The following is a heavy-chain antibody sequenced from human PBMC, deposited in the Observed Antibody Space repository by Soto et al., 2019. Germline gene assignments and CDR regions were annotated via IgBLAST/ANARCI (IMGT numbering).Heavy chain of an antibody. D-gene: IGHD3-10*01. CDR3: ARSRSGAVPDSLGF. CDR2: ISKDGSVI. J-gene: IGHJ4*02. CDR1: GFSFSRFA. Sequence: PVGSLRLSCAASGFSFSRFAIHWVRQAPGKGLEWVAVISKDGSVIYYADSVKGRFTISRDNSKSSLFLQVNSLTSEDTAVYHCARSRSGAVPDSLGFWGQGTLVTVSS. V-gene: IGHV3-30-3*01.